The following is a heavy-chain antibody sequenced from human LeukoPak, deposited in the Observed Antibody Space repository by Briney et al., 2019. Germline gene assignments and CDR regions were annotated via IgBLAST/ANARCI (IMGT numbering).Heavy chain of an antibody. J-gene: IGHJ4*02. Sequence: VQPGGSLRLSCAASGFTFSSYAMHWVRQAPGKGLEWVSGISWNSGSIGYADSVKGRFTISRDNAKNSLYLQMNSLRAEDTASYYCAKDKVTMVRGVIIGGFDYWGQGTLVTVSS. CDR1: GFTFSSYA. CDR3: AKDKVTMVRGVIIGGFDY. V-gene: IGHV3-9*01. D-gene: IGHD3-10*01. CDR2: ISWNSGSI.